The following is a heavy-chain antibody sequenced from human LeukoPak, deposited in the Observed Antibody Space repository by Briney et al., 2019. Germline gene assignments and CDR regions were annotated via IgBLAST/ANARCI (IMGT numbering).Heavy chain of an antibody. V-gene: IGHV4-61*01. CDR1: GGSVSSGSYY. CDR3: ARDGTYSSSWTHYYYYYMDV. CDR2: IYYSGST. J-gene: IGHJ6*03. Sequence: RPSETLSLTCTVSGGSVSSGSYYWSWIRQPPGKGPEWIGYIYYSGSTNYNPSLKSRVTISVDTSKNQFSLKLSSVTAADTAVYYCARDGTYSSSWTHYYYYYMDVWGKGTTVTVSS. D-gene: IGHD6-13*01.